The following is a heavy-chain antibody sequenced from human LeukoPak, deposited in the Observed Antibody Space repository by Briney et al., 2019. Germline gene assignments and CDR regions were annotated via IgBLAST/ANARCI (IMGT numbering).Heavy chain of an antibody. V-gene: IGHV3-7*01. Sequence: PGGSLRLSCAASGFTFSSYWMSWVRQAPGKGLEWVANIKQDGSEKYYVDSVKGRFTISRDNSKNTLYLQMNSLRAEDTAVYYCARASAYYDSSGYYYPRPFDYWGQGTLVTVSS. J-gene: IGHJ4*02. CDR3: ARASAYYDSSGYYYPRPFDY. CDR1: GFTFSSYW. D-gene: IGHD3-22*01. CDR2: IKQDGSEK.